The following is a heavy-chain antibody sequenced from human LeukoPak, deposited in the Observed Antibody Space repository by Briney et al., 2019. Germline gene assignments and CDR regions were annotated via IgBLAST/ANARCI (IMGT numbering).Heavy chain of an antibody. V-gene: IGHV4-59*01. J-gene: IGHJ4*02. CDR3: ARDTYEDSSGYIDFFDS. Sequence: SETLSLTCTVSGGSISSNYLSWIRQPPGKGLEWIAYMHSSGGANANPSLKSRVTMSVDASKSQFSLRLTSVTAADTAVYFCARDTYEDSSGYIDFFDSWGPGTLVTVSS. CDR2: MHSSGGA. D-gene: IGHD3-22*01. CDR1: GGSISSNY.